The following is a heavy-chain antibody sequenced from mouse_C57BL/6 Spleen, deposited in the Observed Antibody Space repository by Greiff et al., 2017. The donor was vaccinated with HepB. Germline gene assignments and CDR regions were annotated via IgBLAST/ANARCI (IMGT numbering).Heavy chain of an antibody. V-gene: IGHV1-26*01. CDR3: ANYYGSSYLDY. CDR2: INPNNGGT. Sequence: VQLQQSGPELVKPGASVKISCKASGYTFTDYYMNWVKQSHGKSLEWIGDINPNNGGTSYNQKFKGKATLTVDKSSSTAYMELRSLTSEDSAVYYCANYYGSSYLDYWGQGTTLTVSS. J-gene: IGHJ2*01. D-gene: IGHD1-1*01. CDR1: GYTFTDYY.